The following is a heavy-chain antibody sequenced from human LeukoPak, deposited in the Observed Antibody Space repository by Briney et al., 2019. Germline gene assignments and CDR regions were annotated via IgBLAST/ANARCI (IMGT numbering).Heavy chain of an antibody. CDR2: IYYSGST. CDR3: ARDSGQSGYFFSRSLNYNWFDP. CDR1: GGSIRNYY. V-gene: IGHV4-59*01. D-gene: IGHD3-3*01. J-gene: IGHJ5*02. Sequence: SETLSLTCTVSGGSIRNYYWSWIRQPPGKGLEWIGYIYYSGSTNYNPSLKSRVTMSVDTSRNQFSLKVTSVSAADTAVYYCARDSGQSGYFFSRSLNYNWFDPWGQGTLVTVSS.